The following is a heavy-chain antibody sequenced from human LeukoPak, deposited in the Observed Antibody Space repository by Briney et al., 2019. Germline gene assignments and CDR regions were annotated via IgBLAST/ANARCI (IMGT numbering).Heavy chain of an antibody. CDR2: ISSSSSYI. CDR1: GFTFSSYS. D-gene: IGHD5/OR15-5a*01. Sequence: GGSLRLSCAASGFTFSSYSMNWVRQAPGKGLEWVSSISSSSSYIYYADSVKGRFTISRDNAKNSLYLQMNSLRAEDTAVYYCARDLRGYSVYGSRGWGQGTLVTVSS. V-gene: IGHV3-21*01. CDR3: ARDLRGYSVYGSRG. J-gene: IGHJ4*02.